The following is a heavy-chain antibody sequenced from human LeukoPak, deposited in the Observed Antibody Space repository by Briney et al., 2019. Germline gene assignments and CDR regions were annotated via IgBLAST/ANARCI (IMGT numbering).Heavy chain of an antibody. V-gene: IGHV3-53*01. D-gene: IGHD3-3*01. CDR1: GFALSSYW. CDR2: IYSGGST. CDR3: ARVAPGVDWFDP. J-gene: IGHJ5*02. Sequence: GGSLRLSCAASGFALSSYWMSWVRQAPGKGLEWVSVIYSGGSTYYADSVKGRFTISRDNSKNTLYLQMNSLRAEDTAVYYCARVAPGVDWFDPWGQGTLVTVSS.